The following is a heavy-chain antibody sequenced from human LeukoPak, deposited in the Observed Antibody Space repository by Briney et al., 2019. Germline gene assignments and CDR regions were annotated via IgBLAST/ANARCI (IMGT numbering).Heavy chain of an antibody. Sequence: SETLSLTCAVSGGSISSSNWRSWVRQPPGKGLEWIGEIYHSGSTNYNPSLKSRVTISVDKSKNQFSLKLSSVTAADTAVYYCARVGYYDILTGYCETWGQGTLVTVSS. CDR2: IYHSGST. CDR3: ARVGYYDILTGYCET. CDR1: GGSISSSNW. V-gene: IGHV4-4*02. J-gene: IGHJ5*02. D-gene: IGHD3-9*01.